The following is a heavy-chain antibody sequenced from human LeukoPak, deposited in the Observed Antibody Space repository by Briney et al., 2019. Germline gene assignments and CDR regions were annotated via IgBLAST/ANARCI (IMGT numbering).Heavy chain of an antibody. J-gene: IGHJ6*02. D-gene: IGHD6-13*01. Sequence: SETLSLTCTVSGVSISSYYWSWLRQPQGKGLEGIGYIYYSGSTNYNPSLKSRVTISVDTSKNQFSLKLSSVTAADTAVYYCARVGSSWFSYYYYGMDVWGQGTTVTVSS. CDR2: IYYSGST. CDR3: ARVGSSWFSYYYYGMDV. V-gene: IGHV4-59*01. CDR1: GVSISSYY.